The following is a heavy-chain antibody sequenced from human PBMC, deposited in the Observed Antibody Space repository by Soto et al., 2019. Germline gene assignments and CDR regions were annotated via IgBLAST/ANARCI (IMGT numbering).Heavy chain of an antibody. Sequence: QVQLVQSGAAGKKPGSSVKVSCKASGGTFSSYTISWVRQAPGQGLEWMGRIIPILGIANYAQKFQGRVTITADKSTSTAYRELSSLRSEDTAVYYCARFRGSYGMDVWGQGTPVTVS. V-gene: IGHV1-69*02. D-gene: IGHD3-10*01. CDR2: IIPILGIA. J-gene: IGHJ6*02. CDR3: ARFRGSYGMDV. CDR1: GGTFSSYT.